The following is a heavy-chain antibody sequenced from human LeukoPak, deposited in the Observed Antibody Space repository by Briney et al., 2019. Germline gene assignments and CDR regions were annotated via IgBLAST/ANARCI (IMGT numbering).Heavy chain of an antibody. J-gene: IGHJ4*02. CDR3: ARVRIAVTGSLGY. CDR1: EYTFIGYY. CDR2: INPNNGDT. V-gene: IGHV1-2*02. Sequence: GASVEVSCKASEYTFIGYYIHWVRQAPGQGLEWMGWINPNNGDTNYAQKFQGRVTMTGDTSISTAYMELRRLRSDDTAIYYCARVRIAVTGSLGYWGQGTLVTVSS. D-gene: IGHD6-19*01.